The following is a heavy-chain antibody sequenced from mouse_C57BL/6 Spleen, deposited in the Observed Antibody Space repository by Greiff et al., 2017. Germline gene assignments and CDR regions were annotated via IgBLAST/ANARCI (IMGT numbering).Heavy chain of an antibody. V-gene: IGHV1-80*01. D-gene: IGHD1-1*02. Sequence: QVLVKQSGAELVKPGASVKISCKASGYAFSSYWMNWVKQRPGKGLEWIGQIYPGDGDTNYNGKFKGKATLTADKSSSTAYMQLSSLTSEDAAVYFCAREVEAAYWGQGTLVTVSA. CDR3: AREVEAAY. J-gene: IGHJ3*01. CDR2: IYPGDGDT. CDR1: GYAFSSYW.